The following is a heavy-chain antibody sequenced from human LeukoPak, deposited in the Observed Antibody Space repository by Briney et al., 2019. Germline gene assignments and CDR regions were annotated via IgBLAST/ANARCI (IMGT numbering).Heavy chain of an antibody. CDR3: ARVGYSSSWFDY. D-gene: IGHD6-13*01. V-gene: IGHV1-46*01. Sequence: ASVKVSCKASGYSFSDYYIHWVRQAPGQGLEWMGIINPSGGSTSYAQKFQGRVTMTRDTSTSTVYMELSSLRSEDTAVYYCARVGYSSSWFDYWGQGTLVTVSS. CDR1: GYSFSDYY. J-gene: IGHJ4*02. CDR2: INPSGGST.